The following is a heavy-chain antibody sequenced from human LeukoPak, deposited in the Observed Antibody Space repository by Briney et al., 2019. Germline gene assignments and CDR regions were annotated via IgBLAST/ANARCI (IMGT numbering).Heavy chain of an antibody. CDR2: IIPIFGTA. V-gene: IGHV1-69*05. D-gene: IGHD6-19*01. J-gene: IGHJ6*03. CDR3: ARAAVAGGYYYYYMDV. CDR1: GGTFSSYA. Sequence: GASVKVSCKVSGGTFSSYAISWVRQAPGQGLEWMGGIIPIFGTANYAQKFQGRVTITTDESTSTAYMELSSLRSEDTAVYYCARAAVAGGYYYYYMDVWGKGTTVTVSS.